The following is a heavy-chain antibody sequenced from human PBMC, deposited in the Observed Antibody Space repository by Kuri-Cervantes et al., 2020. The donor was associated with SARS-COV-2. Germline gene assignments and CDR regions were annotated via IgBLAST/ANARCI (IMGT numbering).Heavy chain of an antibody. CDR1: GHSISSGYY. Sequence: GSLRLSCTLSGHSISSGYYWGWIRQPPGKGLEWIGSIYHSGSTYYNPSLKSRVTISVDTSKNQFSLKLSSVTAADTAVYYCARDGYCSSTSCYMDYYYYYMDVWGKGTTVTVSS. V-gene: IGHV4-38-2*02. CDR2: IYHSGST. CDR3: ARDGYCSSTSCYMDYYYYYMDV. J-gene: IGHJ6*03. D-gene: IGHD2-2*02.